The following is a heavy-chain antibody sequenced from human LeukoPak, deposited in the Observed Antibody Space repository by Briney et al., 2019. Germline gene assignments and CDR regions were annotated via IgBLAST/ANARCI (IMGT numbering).Heavy chain of an antibody. CDR1: GFTFSSYA. CDR2: ISGSGGST. D-gene: IGHD3-22*01. J-gene: IGHJ4*02. Sequence: GGSLRLSCAASGFTFSSYAMSWVRQAPGKGLEWVSSISGSGGSTYYADSVKGRFTISRDNSKNTLYLQMNSLRAEDTAVYYCTRRGAGESSGYYLGYWGQGTLVTVSS. V-gene: IGHV3-23*01. CDR3: TRRGAGESSGYYLGY.